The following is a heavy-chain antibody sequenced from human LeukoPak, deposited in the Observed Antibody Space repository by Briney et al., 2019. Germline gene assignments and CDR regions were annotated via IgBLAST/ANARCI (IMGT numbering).Heavy chain of an antibody. CDR1: GFTFSSYS. D-gene: IGHD3-22*01. J-gene: IGHJ3*02. CDR3: ARVDTMIVVDLDAFDI. V-gene: IGHV3-48*01. CDR2: ISSSSSTI. Sequence: GGSLRLSCAASGFTFSSYSMNWVRQAPGKRLEWVSYISSSSSTIYYADSVKGRFTISRDNAKNSLYLQMNSLRAEDTAVYYCARVDTMIVVDLDAFDIWGQGTMVTVSS.